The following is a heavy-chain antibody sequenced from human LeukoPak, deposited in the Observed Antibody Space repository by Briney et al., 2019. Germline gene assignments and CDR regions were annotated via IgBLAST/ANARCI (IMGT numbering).Heavy chain of an antibody. CDR1: GGSFSGYY. Sequence: PSETLSLTCAVYGGSFSGYYWSWIRQPPGKGLEWIGEINHSGSTNYNPSLKSRVTISVDTSKNQFSLKLSSVTAADTAVYYCARGRYYYGSGPYMDVWGKGTTVTVSS. CDR2: INHSGST. CDR3: ARGRYYYGSGPYMDV. D-gene: IGHD3-10*01. V-gene: IGHV4-34*01. J-gene: IGHJ6*03.